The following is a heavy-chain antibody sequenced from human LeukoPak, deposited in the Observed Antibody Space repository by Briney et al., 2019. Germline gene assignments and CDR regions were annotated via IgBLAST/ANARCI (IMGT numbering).Heavy chain of an antibody. D-gene: IGHD3-10*01. V-gene: IGHV3-9*01. Sequence: PGGSLRLSCAAPGFTFDDYAMHWVRQAPGKGLEWVSGISWNSGSIGYADSVKGRFTISRDNAKNSLYLQMNSLRAEDTALYYCAKERSSLLWFGELLSWGQGTLVTVSS. CDR2: ISWNSGSI. J-gene: IGHJ4*02. CDR1: GFTFDDYA. CDR3: AKERSSLLWFGELLS.